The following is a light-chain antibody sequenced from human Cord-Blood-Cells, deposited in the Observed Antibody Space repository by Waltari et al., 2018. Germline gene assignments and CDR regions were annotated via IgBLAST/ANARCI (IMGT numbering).Light chain of an antibody. Sequence: DIQMPHSPSSLSGSVGDRVTITCQASKDSSNYLNWYQQKPGEAPKLLIYDASNLETGVPSMFSGSGSGTDFTFTISSLQPEDIATYYCQQYDKRTFGQGTKVEIK. V-gene: IGKV1-33*01. CDR1: KDSSNY. CDR3: QQYDKRT. J-gene: IGKJ1*01. CDR2: DAS.